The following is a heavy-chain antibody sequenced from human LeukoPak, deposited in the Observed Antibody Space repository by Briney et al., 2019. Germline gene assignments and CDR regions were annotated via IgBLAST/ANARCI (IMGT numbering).Heavy chain of an antibody. J-gene: IGHJ3*02. CDR1: GYTFTSYG. Sequence: VASVKVSCKASGYTFTSYGISWVRQAPGQGLEWMGWISAYNGNTNYAQKLQGRVTMTTDTSTSTAYMELRSLRPEDTAVYYCARETEAAAGRPPGDAFDIWGQGTMVTVSS. D-gene: IGHD6-13*01. CDR2: ISAYNGNT. CDR3: ARETEAAAGRPPGDAFDI. V-gene: IGHV1-18*01.